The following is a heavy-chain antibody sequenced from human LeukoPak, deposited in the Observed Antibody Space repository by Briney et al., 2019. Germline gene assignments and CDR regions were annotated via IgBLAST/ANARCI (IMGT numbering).Heavy chain of an antibody. J-gene: IGHJ4*02. Sequence: GGSLRLSCAASGFPFSSYWMSWVRQAPGKGLEWVANVKQDGSDKYYVDSVKGRFTISRDNAKNSLYLQLNSLRADDTAVYYCARLTGTTGFDYWGQGTLVTVSS. D-gene: IGHD1-1*01. CDR3: ARLTGTTGFDY. CDR2: VKQDGSDK. V-gene: IGHV3-7*01. CDR1: GFPFSSYW.